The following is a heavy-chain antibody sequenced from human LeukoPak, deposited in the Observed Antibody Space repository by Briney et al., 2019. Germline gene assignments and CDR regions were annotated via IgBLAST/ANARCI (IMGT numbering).Heavy chain of an antibody. V-gene: IGHV4-4*07. D-gene: IGHD3-22*01. J-gene: IGHJ4*02. CDR2: IYTSGST. CDR3: ARASYDSSGYYYFDY. Sequence: SETLSLTCTVSGDSSSSYYWSWIRQPAGKGLEWLGRIYTSGSTNYNPSLKSRVTMSVGTSKNQFSLKLSSVTAADTAVYYCARASYDSSGYYYFDYWGQGTLVTVSS. CDR1: GDSSSSYY.